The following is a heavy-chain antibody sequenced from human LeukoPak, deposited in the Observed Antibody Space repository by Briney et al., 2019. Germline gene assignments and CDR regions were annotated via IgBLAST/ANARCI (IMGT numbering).Heavy chain of an antibody. Sequence: PGRSLRLSCAASGFTFSSYGMHWVRQAPGKGLEWVAVIWYDGSNKYYAGSVKGRFTISRDNSKNTLYLQMDSLRAEDTAVYYCARRPRYSGSYFDYWGQGTLVTVSS. CDR3: ARRPRYSGSYFDY. J-gene: IGHJ4*02. V-gene: IGHV3-33*01. CDR1: GFTFSSYG. D-gene: IGHD1-26*01. CDR2: IWYDGSNK.